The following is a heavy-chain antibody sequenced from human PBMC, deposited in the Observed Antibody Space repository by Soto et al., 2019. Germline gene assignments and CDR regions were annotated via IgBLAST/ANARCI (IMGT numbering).Heavy chain of an antibody. J-gene: IGHJ6*02. D-gene: IGHD3-3*01. V-gene: IGHV3-30-3*01. Sequence: GGSLRLSCAASGFTFSSYAMHWVRQAPGKGLEWVAVISYDGSNKYYADSVKGRFTISRDNSKNTLYLQMNSLRAEDTAVYYCARAKSWSGYTRENYYYYGMDVWGQGTTVTVSS. CDR2: ISYDGSNK. CDR1: GFTFSSYA. CDR3: ARAKSWSGYTRENYYYYGMDV.